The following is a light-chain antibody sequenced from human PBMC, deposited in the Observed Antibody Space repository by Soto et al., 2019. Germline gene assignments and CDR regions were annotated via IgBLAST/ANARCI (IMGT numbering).Light chain of an antibody. Sequence: IVMTQSPATLSVSPGEGATLSCKASQNVYNNLAWYQQRPGQPPRLLIYDASTRATGISARFSGSGYGTEFTLTISSLQSEDFAVYFCRQCRNWPLTFGGGTKV. CDR2: DAS. CDR3: RQCRNWPLT. J-gene: IGKJ4*01. V-gene: IGKV3-15*01. CDR1: QNVYNN.